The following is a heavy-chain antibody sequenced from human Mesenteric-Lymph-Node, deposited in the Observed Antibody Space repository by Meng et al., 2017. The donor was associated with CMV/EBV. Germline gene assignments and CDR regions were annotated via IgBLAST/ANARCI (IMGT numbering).Heavy chain of an antibody. CDR2: INTNTGDP. CDR3: ARGGRSYSGYDPSDY. CDR1: GYTFTTYA. V-gene: IGHV7-4-1*02. Sequence: SGYTFTTYAMNWVRQAPGQGLEWMGWINTNTGDPTYARDFTGRLVFSLDTTVSTAYLEINSLQAEDTAVYYCARGGRSYSGYDPSDYWGQGTLVTVSS. J-gene: IGHJ4*02. D-gene: IGHD5-12*01.